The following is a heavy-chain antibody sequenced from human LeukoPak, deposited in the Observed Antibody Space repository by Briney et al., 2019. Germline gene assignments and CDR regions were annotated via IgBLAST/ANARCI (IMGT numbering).Heavy chain of an antibody. D-gene: IGHD6-13*01. J-gene: IGHJ3*02. Sequence: GESLKISCKGSGYSFTSYWISWVRQMPGKGLEWMGIIYPGDSDTRYSPSFQGQVTISADKSISTAYLQWSSLKASDTAMYYCARRNSRSYDAFDIWGQGTMVTVSS. CDR1: GYSFTSYW. CDR3: ARRNSRSYDAFDI. V-gene: IGHV5-51*01. CDR2: IYPGDSDT.